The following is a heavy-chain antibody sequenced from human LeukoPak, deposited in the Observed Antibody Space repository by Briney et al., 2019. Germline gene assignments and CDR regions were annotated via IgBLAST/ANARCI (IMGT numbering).Heavy chain of an antibody. CDR3: AKGGTMIVVVNAFDI. CDR2: IFHSGNT. D-gene: IGHD3-22*01. J-gene: IGHJ3*02. Sequence: SETLSLTCTVSGYSISSGYYWGWIRQPPGKGLEWIGNIFHSGNTYYNPSLKSRVTISVDTSKNQFSLKLSSVTAADTAVYYCAKGGTMIVVVNAFDIWGQGTMVTVSS. V-gene: IGHV4-38-2*02. CDR1: GYSISSGYY.